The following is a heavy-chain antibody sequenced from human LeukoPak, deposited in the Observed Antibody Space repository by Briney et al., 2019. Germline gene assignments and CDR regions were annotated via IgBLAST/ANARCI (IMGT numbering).Heavy chain of an antibody. CDR2: IWYDGSNK. CDR3: ARGEYSSSYYYYGMDV. D-gene: IGHD6-6*01. Sequence: GGSLRLSCAASGFTFSSYGMHWVRQAPGKGLEWVAVIWYDGSNKYYADSVKGRLTISRDNSKNTLYLQMNSLRAEDTAVYYCARGEYSSSYYYYGMDVWGQGTTVTVSS. J-gene: IGHJ6*02. V-gene: IGHV3-33*01. CDR1: GFTFSSYG.